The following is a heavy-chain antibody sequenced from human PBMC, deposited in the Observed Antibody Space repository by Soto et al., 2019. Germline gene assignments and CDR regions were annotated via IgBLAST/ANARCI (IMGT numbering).Heavy chain of an antibody. J-gene: IGHJ4*02. Sequence: SETLSLACTVSGGSISSGDYYWSWIRQPPGKGLEWIGNIYYSGGTHYNPSLKSRVTISLDTSKNQFSLNLSSVTAADTAVYSCVRDFRYRENYVPGYWGQRTLVTGSS. CDR3: VRDFRYRENYVPGY. CDR2: IYYSGGT. CDR1: GGSISSGDYY. D-gene: IGHD1-26*01. V-gene: IGHV4-30-4*01.